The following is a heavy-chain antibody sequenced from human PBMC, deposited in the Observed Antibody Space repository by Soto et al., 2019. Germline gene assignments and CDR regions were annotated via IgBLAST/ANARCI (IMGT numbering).Heavy chain of an antibody. CDR1: GFTFSSYA. CDR3: AREFTGKTSYYYYGMDV. D-gene: IGHD1-1*01. Sequence: GGSLRLSCAASGFTFSSYAMHWVRQAPGKGLEWVAVISYDGSNKYYADSVKGRFTISRDNSKNTLYLQMNSLRAEDTAVYYCAREFTGKTSYYYYGMDVWGQGTTVTVYS. V-gene: IGHV3-30-3*01. J-gene: IGHJ6*02. CDR2: ISYDGSNK.